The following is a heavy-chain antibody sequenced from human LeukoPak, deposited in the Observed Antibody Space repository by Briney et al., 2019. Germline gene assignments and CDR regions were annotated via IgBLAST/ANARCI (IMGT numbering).Heavy chain of an antibody. CDR2: IYYSGST. CDR3: ARHLIVVVPAAHRTNWFDP. CDR1: GGSISSSSYY. D-gene: IGHD2-2*01. Sequence: SETLSLTCTVSGGSISSSSYYWGWIRQPPGKGLEWIGSIYYSGSTYYNPSLKSRVTISVDTSKNQFSLKLSSVTAADTAVYYCARHLIVVVPAAHRTNWFDPWGQGTLVTVSS. V-gene: IGHV4-39*01. J-gene: IGHJ5*02.